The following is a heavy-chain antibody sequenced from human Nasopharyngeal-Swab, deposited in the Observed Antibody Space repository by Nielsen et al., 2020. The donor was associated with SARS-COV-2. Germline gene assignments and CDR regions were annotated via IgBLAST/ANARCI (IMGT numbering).Heavy chain of an antibody. CDR3: AKDGGGWYTSGWYYFDY. Sequence: GGSLRLSCAASGFTFSSYEMNWVRQAPGKGLEWVSSLSGSGANTYYADSVKGRFTISRGNSKNTLYLLMNSLRAEDTALYYCAKDGGGWYTSGWYYFDYWGQGTLVTVSS. D-gene: IGHD6-19*01. J-gene: IGHJ4*02. CDR1: GFTFSSYE. V-gene: IGHV3-23*01. CDR2: LSGSGANT.